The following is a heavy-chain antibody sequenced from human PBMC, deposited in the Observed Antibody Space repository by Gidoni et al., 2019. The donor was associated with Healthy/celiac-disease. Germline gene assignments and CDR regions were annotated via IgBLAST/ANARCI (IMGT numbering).Heavy chain of an antibody. V-gene: IGHV4-39*01. J-gene: IGHJ2*01. CDR3: ARHLPDTIFDSWQSLFDL. Sequence: NPSLKSRVTISVDTSKNQFSLKLSSVTAADTAVYYCARHLPDTIFDSWQSLFDLWGRGTLVTVSS. D-gene: IGHD3-3*01.